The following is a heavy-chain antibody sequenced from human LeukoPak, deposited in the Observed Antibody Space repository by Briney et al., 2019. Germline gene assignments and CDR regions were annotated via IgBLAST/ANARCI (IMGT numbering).Heavy chain of an antibody. CDR1: GFTFSSYG. J-gene: IGHJ4*02. D-gene: IGHD2-15*01. V-gene: IGHV3-33*01. Sequence: GGSLRLSCAASGFTFSSYGMHWVRQAPGKGLEWVAVIWYDGSNKYYADSVKGRFTISRDNSKNTLYLQMNTLRAEDTAVYYCAGVGYCSGGSCYGGDYWGQGTLVTVSS. CDR3: AGVGYCSGGSCYGGDY. CDR2: IWYDGSNK.